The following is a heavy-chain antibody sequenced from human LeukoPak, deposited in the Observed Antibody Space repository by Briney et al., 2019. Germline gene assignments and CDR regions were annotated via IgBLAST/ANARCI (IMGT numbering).Heavy chain of an antibody. Sequence: GASVKVSCKASGGTFSSYAISWVRQAPGQGLEWMGGIIPIFGTANYAQKFQGRVTITADESTSTAYMELSSLRSEDTAVYYCARGKKGSRDGYNRYVLDYWGQGTLVTVSS. CDR1: GGTFSSYA. CDR3: ARGKKGSRDGYNRYVLDY. J-gene: IGHJ4*02. D-gene: IGHD5-24*01. CDR2: IIPIFGTA. V-gene: IGHV1-69*13.